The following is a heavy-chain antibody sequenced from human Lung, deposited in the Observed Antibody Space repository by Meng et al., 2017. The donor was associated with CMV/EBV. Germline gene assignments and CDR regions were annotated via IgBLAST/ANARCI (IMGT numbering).Heavy chain of an antibody. D-gene: IGHD5-12*01. J-gene: IGHJ6*01. Sequence: SXAASGFTFSDYAMNWVRQAPGKGPEWVAVTSAAGGITYYASSVKGRFTISRDTSKNTLYLQMNSLRAQDTAVYYCAKPKLTTLRYAGMDVWGQGTTVTVSS. CDR3: AKPKLTTLRYAGMDV. CDR1: GFTFSDYA. CDR2: TSAAGGIT. V-gene: IGHV3-23*01.